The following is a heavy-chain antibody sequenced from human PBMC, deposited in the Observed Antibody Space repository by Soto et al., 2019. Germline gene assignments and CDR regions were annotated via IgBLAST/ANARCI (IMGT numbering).Heavy chain of an antibody. CDR2: ISDSGVTT. Sequence: EVQLLESGGGLVQPGGSLSLSCAASGCTFSKYAMSWVRQAPGKGLDWVSGISDSGVTTYSADSVKGRFTISRDNSQNTLHLQMHSRRAEDKAVYYCAKGKGTGVTRVGAFDVWGHGTMVTVSS. V-gene: IGHV3-23*01. D-gene: IGHD2-21*02. CDR3: AKGKGTGVTRVGAFDV. J-gene: IGHJ3*01. CDR1: GCTFSKYA.